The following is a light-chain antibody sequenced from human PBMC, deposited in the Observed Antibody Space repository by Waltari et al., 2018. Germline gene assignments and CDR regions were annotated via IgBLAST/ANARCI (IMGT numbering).Light chain of an antibody. CDR1: RSLLHSSGYNY. J-gene: IGKJ4*01. V-gene: IGKV2-28*01. CDR3: MQALQSPLT. CDR2: LGS. Sequence: DIVMTQSPLSLPVTPGEPASIFCKSSRSLLHSSGYNYVDWYLQKPGQSPQLLISLGSNRASGVPDRFSGSGSGTDFTLKISRVEAEDVGVYYCMQALQSPLTFGGGTKVEIK.